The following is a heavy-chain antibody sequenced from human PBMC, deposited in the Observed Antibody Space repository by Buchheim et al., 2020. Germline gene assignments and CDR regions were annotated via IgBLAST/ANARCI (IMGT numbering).Heavy chain of an antibody. CDR3: AKDRGIAARTCWYFDL. D-gene: IGHD6-6*01. V-gene: IGHV3-30*18. J-gene: IGHJ2*01. CDR1: GFTFSSYG. CDR2: ISYDGSNK. Sequence: QVQLVESGGGVVQPGRSLRLSCAASGFTFSSYGMHWVRQAPGKGLEWVAVISYDGSNKYYAGSVKGRFTISRDNSKNTLYLQMNSLRAEDTAVYYCAKDRGIAARTCWYFDLWGRGTL.